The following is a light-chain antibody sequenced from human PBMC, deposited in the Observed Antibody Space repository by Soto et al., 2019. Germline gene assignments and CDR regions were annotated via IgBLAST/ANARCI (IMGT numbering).Light chain of an antibody. CDR2: DAS. Sequence: EIVLSQAPATLSLSPGERATLRFRASQSVSNYLAWYQQKPGQAPRLLIYDASNRATDIPDRFSGSGSGTDFTLAIRRLEPEDFAVYYCHQFGYSPRTFGQGTKVDIK. V-gene: IGKV3-11*01. CDR1: QSVSNY. CDR3: HQFGYSPRT. J-gene: IGKJ1*01.